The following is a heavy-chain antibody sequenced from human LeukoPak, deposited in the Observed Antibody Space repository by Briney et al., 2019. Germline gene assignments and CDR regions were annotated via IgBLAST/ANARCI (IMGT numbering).Heavy chain of an antibody. CDR1: GYTFIGYN. Sequence: ASVKVSCKASGYTFIGYNMHWARQAPGQGLEWMGWINPNSGGTKYAEKFQGRVTMTRDTSISTAYMELSRLRSDDTAVYYCARGGSMVRGVILDYWGQGTLVTVSS. V-gene: IGHV1-2*02. J-gene: IGHJ4*02. CDR3: ARGGSMVRGVILDY. D-gene: IGHD3-10*01. CDR2: INPNSGGT.